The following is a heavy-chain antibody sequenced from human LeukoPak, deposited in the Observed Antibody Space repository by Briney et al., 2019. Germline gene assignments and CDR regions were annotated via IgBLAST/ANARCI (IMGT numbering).Heavy chain of an antibody. CDR3: AREGRDYGGNPFDY. CDR1: GFTFSSYW. CDR2: INDDGSST. V-gene: IGHV3-74*01. D-gene: IGHD4-23*01. J-gene: IGHJ4*02. Sequence: PGGSLRLSCAASGFTFSSYWMHWVRQAPGKGLVWVSRINDDGSSTTYADSVKGRFTISRGNAKNTLYLQMNSLRAEDTAVYYCAREGRDYGGNPFDYWGQGTLVTVSS.